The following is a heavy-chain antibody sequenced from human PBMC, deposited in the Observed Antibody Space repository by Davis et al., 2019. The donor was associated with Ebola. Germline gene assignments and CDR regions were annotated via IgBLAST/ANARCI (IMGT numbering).Heavy chain of an antibody. V-gene: IGHV1-46*01. J-gene: IGHJ5*02. D-gene: IGHD4-17*01. CDR1: GYTFTSYY. CDR2: INPSGGST. CDR3: AREGGDYKTSSKPKEKYNWFDP. Sequence: ASVKVSCKASGYTFTSYYMHWVRQAPGQGLEWMGIINPSGGSTSYAQKFQGRVTMTRDTSTSTVYMELSSLRSEDTAVYYCAREGGDYKTSSKPKEKYNWFDPWGQGTLVTVSS.